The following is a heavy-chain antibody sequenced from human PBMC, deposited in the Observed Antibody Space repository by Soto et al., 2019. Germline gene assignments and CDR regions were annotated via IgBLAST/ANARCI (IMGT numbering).Heavy chain of an antibody. CDR3: ARDLGRITVGRGVAPYYYYGMDV. V-gene: IGHV3-23*01. CDR1: GFTFSSYA. Sequence: GGSLRLSCAASGFTFSSYAMSWVRQAPGKGLEWVSAISGSGGSTYYADSVKGRFTISRDNAKNSLYLQMNSLRAEDTAVYYCARDLGRITVGRGVAPYYYYGMDVWGQGTTVTVSS. CDR2: ISGSGGST. D-gene: IGHD3-10*01. J-gene: IGHJ6*02.